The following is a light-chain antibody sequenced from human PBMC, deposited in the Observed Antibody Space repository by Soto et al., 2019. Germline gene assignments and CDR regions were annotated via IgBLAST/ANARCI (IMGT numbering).Light chain of an antibody. V-gene: IGLV1-44*01. Sequence: QSVLTQPPSASGTPGQRVTISCSGGSSNIGSNTVNWYQHHPGRAPKLLIYEVEKRPPGVPGRFSGSKSGNTASLTVSGLQADDEADYYCLSYGGSNNYVFGTGTKVT. CDR2: EVE. J-gene: IGLJ1*01. CDR3: LSYGGSNNYV. CDR1: SSNIGSNT.